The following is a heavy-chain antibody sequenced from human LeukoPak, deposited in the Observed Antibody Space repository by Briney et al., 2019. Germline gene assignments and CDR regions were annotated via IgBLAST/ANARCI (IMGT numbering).Heavy chain of an antibody. D-gene: IGHD6-19*01. CDR3: AREKQWLPYKFDY. J-gene: IGHJ4*02. Sequence: PGRSLRLSCAASGFTFSSYAMHWVRQAPGKGLEWVAVISYDGSNKYYADSVKGRFTISRDNSKNTLYLQMNSLRAEDTAVYYCAREKQWLPYKFDYWGQGTLVTVSS. CDR1: GFTFSSYA. V-gene: IGHV3-30*04. CDR2: ISYDGSNK.